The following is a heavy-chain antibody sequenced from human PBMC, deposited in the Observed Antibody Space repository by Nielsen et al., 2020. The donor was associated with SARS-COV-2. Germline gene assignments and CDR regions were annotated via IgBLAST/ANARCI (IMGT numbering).Heavy chain of an antibody. Sequence: GESLKISCAASGFTFSSYSMNWVRQAPGKGLEWVSSISSSGSYIYYADSVKGRFTVSRDNAKDSLYLQMNSLRAEDTAVYYCARGGSPFDPWGQGTLVTVSS. J-gene: IGHJ5*02. CDR2: ISSSGSYI. CDR3: ARGGSPFDP. CDR1: GFTFSSYS. V-gene: IGHV3-21*01.